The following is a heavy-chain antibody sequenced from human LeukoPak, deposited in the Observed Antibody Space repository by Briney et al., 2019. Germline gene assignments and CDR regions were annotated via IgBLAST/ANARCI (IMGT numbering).Heavy chain of an antibody. CDR2: INHSGST. CDR1: GGSFSGYY. D-gene: IGHD3-3*01. CDR3: ARRLRWGNWFDP. V-gene: IGHV4-34*01. J-gene: IGHJ5*02. Sequence: PSETLSLTCAVYGGSFSGYYWSWIRQPPGKGLEWIGEINHSGSTNYNPSLKSRVTISVDTSKNQFSLKLSSVTAADTAAYYCARRLRWGNWFDPWGQGTLATVSS.